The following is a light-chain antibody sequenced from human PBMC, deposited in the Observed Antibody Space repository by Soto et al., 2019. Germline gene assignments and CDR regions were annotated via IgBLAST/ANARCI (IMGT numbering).Light chain of an antibody. V-gene: IGLV4-69*01. Sequence: QPVLTQSPSASASLGASVKLTCTLSSGHSSYAIAWHQQQPEKGPRYLMKLNSDGSHSKGDGIPDRFSGSSSGAERYLTISSLPSEDEADYYCQTWGTVVFGGGTKLTVL. CDR2: LNSDGSH. CDR3: QTWGTVV. J-gene: IGLJ2*01. CDR1: SGHSSYA.